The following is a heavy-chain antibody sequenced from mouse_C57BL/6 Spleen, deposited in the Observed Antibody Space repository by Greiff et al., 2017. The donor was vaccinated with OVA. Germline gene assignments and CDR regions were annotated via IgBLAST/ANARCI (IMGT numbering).Heavy chain of an antibody. V-gene: IGHV1-75*01. Sequence: QVQLQQSGPELVKPGASVKISCKASGYTFTDYYINWVKQRPGQGLEWIGWIFPGSGSTYYNEKFKGQATLTGDKSSSTAYMLLSSLTSEDSAVYFCARSDYVPGRGDAMDDWGQGTSVTVAS. CDR2: IFPGSGST. D-gene: IGHD1-1*01. CDR3: ARSDYVPGRGDAMDD. J-gene: IGHJ4*01. CDR1: GYTFTDYY.